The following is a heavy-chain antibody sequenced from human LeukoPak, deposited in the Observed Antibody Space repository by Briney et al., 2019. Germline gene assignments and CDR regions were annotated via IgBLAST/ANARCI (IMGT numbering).Heavy chain of an antibody. CDR1: GFTFSSYG. Sequence: GGSLRLSCAASGFTFSSYGMHWVRHAPGKGLEWVAFIRYDGSNKYYADSVKGRFTISRDNSKNTLYLQMNSLRAEDTAVYYCAKDRGLNSASYSSSWYPSSWFDPWGQGTLVTVSS. V-gene: IGHV3-30*02. CDR3: AKDRGLNSASYSSSWYPSSWFDP. J-gene: IGHJ5*02. CDR2: IRYDGSNK. D-gene: IGHD6-13*01.